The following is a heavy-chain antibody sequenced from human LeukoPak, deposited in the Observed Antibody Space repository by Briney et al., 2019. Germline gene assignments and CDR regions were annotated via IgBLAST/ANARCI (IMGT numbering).Heavy chain of an antibody. CDR2: ISSGGTYE. Sequence: PGKSLRLSCAASGFTFSNYVMHWVRQAPGKGLEWVSLISSGGTYEYYADSVKGRFTISRDNSKNTLYLQLNSLRAEDTAVYYCARDSTYYYDSGSSGPHYFDNWGQGTLVTVSS. CDR1: GFTFSNYV. J-gene: IGHJ4*02. CDR3: ARDSTYYYDSGSSGPHYFDN. D-gene: IGHD3-10*01. V-gene: IGHV3-30*01.